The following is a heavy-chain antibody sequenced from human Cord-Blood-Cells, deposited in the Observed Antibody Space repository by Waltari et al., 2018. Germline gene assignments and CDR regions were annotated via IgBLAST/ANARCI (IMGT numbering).Heavy chain of an antibody. CDR1: GFTFSSYE. Sequence: EVQLVESGGGLVQPGGSLRLSCAASGFTFSSYEMNWVRQAPGKGLEWVSYISSSGSTVYDADSVKGRFTISRDNAKNSLYLQMNSLRAEDTAVYYCARDRRWDPLTPHWYFDLWGRGTLVTVSS. J-gene: IGHJ2*01. CDR2: ISSSGSTV. V-gene: IGHV3-48*03. D-gene: IGHD1-26*01. CDR3: ARDRRWDPLTPHWYFDL.